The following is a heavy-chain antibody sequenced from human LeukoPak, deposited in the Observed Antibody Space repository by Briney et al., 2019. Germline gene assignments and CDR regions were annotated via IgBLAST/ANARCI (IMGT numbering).Heavy chain of an antibody. CDR2: ITSSSSYI. CDR1: GFTFNSYS. J-gene: IGHJ6*03. V-gene: IGHV3-21*01. D-gene: IGHD3-22*01. CDR3: ATYYGGGYMDV. Sequence: GGSLRLSCAASGFTFNSYSMNWVRQAPGKGLEWVSSITSSSSYINYADSVKGRFTISGDNAKNSLYLQMNSLRAEDTAVYYCATYYGGGYMDVWGKGTTVTVSS.